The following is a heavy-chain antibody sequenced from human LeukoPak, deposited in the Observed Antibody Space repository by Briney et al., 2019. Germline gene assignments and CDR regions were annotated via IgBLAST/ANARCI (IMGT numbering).Heavy chain of an antibody. CDR3: TTDTYCSRTTCYSSSNYYYGLDV. Sequence: GGSLRLSCAASGFTFSSAWMRWVRQAPGKGLEWVGLIIRNADGGTTDYAAPVKGRFTISRDDSKNTLYLQMNSLQTEDTAVYYCTTDTYCSRTTCYSSSNYYYGLDVWGQGTAVTVSS. V-gene: IGHV3-15*01. D-gene: IGHD2-2*01. J-gene: IGHJ6*02. CDR1: GFTFSSAW. CDR2: IIRNADGGTT.